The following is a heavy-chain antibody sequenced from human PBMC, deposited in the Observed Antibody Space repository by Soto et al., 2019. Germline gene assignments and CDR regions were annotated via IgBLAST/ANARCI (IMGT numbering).Heavy chain of an antibody. Sequence: QVHLVESGGGAVQPGRSLRLSCAASGFTFRNYGMHWVRQGPGKGLEWVAIIAHNGNDKYYADSVKGRFTISRDNSKNILYLQMNSLRGEDTAVYYCAKDLYGGNTEIDSWGQGTLVTVSS. D-gene: IGHD2-15*01. CDR3: AKDLYGGNTEIDS. V-gene: IGHV3-30*18. J-gene: IGHJ4*02. CDR2: IAHNGNDK. CDR1: GFTFRNYG.